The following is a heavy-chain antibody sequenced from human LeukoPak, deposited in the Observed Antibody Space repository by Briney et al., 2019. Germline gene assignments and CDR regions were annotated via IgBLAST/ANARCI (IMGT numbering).Heavy chain of an antibody. CDR2: INPNSGGT. CDR3: ARVPYYYDSSGAITFDY. CDR1: GYTFTGYY. Sequence: GASVKVSCKASGYTFTGYYMHWVRQAPGQGLEWMRWINPNSGGTNYAQKFQGRVTMTRDTSISTAYMELSRLRSDDTAVYYCARVPYYYDSSGAITFDYWGQGTLVTVSS. J-gene: IGHJ4*02. V-gene: IGHV1-2*02. D-gene: IGHD3-22*01.